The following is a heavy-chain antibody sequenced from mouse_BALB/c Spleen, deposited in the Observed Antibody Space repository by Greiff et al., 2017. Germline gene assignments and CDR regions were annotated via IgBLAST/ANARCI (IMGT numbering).Heavy chain of an antibody. V-gene: IGHV2-6-7*01. D-gene: IGHD1-1*01. CDR2: IWGDGST. Sequence: VKLKESGPGLVAPSQSLSITCTVSGFSLTGYGVNWVRQPPGKGLEWLGMIWGDGSTDYNSALKSRLSISKDNSKSQVFLKMNSLQTDDTARYYCARGIYYYGSREGDYAMDYWGQGTSVTVSS. CDR3: ARGIYYYGSREGDYAMDY. CDR1: GFSLTGYG. J-gene: IGHJ4*01.